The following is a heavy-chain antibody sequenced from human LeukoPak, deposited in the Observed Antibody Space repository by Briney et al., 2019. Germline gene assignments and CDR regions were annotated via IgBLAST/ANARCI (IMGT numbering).Heavy chain of an antibody. CDR2: ISDGGGRT. D-gene: IGHD3-10*01. J-gene: IGHJ4*02. V-gene: IGHV3-23*01. Sequence: PGGSLRLSCAVSGITLSNYGMSWVRQAPGKGLEWVAGISDGGGRTKYADSVKGRFTISRDNPKNTLYLQMNSLRAEDTAVYFCAKRGVVIRVILVGFHKEAYYFDSWGQGALVTVSS. CDR1: GITLSNYG. CDR3: AKRGVVIRVILVGFHKEAYYFDS.